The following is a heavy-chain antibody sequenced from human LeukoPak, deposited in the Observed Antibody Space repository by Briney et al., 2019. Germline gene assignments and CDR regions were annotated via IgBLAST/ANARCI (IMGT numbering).Heavy chain of an antibody. CDR1: GGSFIGYY. J-gene: IGHJ4*02. CDR2: INHSGST. Sequence: PSEALSLTCVVCGGSFIGYYWSWIRQPRGKGLKWIGKINHSGSTDYNPSLNSRVTISVDTSKNQFSLKLSSVTAADTAMYYCARRLWAPATGHWGQGTLVTVSS. D-gene: IGHD3-16*01. CDR3: ARRLWAPATGH. V-gene: IGHV4-34*01.